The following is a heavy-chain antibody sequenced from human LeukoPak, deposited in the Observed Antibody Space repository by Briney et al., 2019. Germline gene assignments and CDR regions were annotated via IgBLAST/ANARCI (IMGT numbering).Heavy chain of an antibody. CDR3: AKGDGVIISNYYGMDV. D-gene: IGHD3-3*01. CDR1: GFTFSSYG. V-gene: IGHV3-30*18. J-gene: IGHJ6*02. Sequence: GRSLRLSCAASGFTFSSYGMHWVRQAPGKGLEWVAVISYDGSNKDYADSVKGRFTISRDNSKNTLYRQMNSLRAEDTAVYYCAKGDGVIISNYYGMDVWGQGTTVTVSS. CDR2: ISYDGSNK.